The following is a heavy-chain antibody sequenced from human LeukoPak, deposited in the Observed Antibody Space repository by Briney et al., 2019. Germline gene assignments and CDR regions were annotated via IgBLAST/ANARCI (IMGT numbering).Heavy chain of an antibody. J-gene: IGHJ5*02. CDR3: ARDIYRRFDP. D-gene: IGHD3-16*02. CDR2: IYYSGST. CDR1: GGSISSSNW. V-gene: IGHV4-4*02. Sequence: PSETLSLTCAVSGGSISSSNWWSWVRQPPGKGLEWIGYIYYSGSTNYNPSLKSRVTISVDTSKNQFSLKLSSVTAADTAVYYCARDIYRRFDPWGQGTLVTVSS.